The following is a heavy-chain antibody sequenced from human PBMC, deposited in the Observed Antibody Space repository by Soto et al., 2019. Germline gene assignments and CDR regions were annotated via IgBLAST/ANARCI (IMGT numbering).Heavy chain of an antibody. CDR2: VDRKDDK. CDR3: AHMIEGAFFDH. V-gene: IGHV2-5*01. CDR1: GVPLRPGGMG. Sequence: SGLTVANPSQTLTFTCTFSGVPLRPGGMGVGWIRQPPGKALECLAIVDRKDDKGYSTSLKSRPTNTKETSKNQVVHTMTYKDTVDTATYYCAHMIEGAFFDHWGQGTLVTVSS. D-gene: IGHD2-21*01. J-gene: IGHJ4*02.